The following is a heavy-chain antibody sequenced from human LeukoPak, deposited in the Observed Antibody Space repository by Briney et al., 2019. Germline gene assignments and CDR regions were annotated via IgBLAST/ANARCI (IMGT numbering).Heavy chain of an antibody. V-gene: IGHV1-69*05. J-gene: IGHJ4*02. D-gene: IGHD3-10*01. CDR3: AREESGGSGSYYNSY. CDR2: IIPIFGTA. CDR1: GGTFSSYA. Sequence: GSSVKVSCKASGGTFSSYAISWVRQAPGQGLEWMGRIIPIFGTANYAQKFQGRVTITTDESTSTAYMELSSLRSEDTAVYYCAREESGGSGSYYNSYWGQGTLVTVSS.